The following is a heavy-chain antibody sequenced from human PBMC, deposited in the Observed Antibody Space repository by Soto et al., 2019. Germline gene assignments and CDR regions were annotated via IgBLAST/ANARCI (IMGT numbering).Heavy chain of an antibody. CDR1: GFTFSTYW. CDR2: INSDASHT. Sequence: EVQLVESGGGLVQPGGSLRLSCAASGFTFSTYWMHWIRQVPGKGLEWVSRINSDASHTYYADSVKGRFTISRDNAKNTLHLDMNSLRAEDTAVYYCVRDGHCMTTSCDGNGFDPCGQGPLVTVSS. J-gene: IGHJ5*02. CDR3: VRDGHCMTTSCDGNGFDP. V-gene: IGHV3-74*01. D-gene: IGHD2-2*01.